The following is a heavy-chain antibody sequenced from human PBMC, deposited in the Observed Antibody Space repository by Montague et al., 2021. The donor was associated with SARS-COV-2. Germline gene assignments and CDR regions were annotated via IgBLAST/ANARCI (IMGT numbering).Heavy chain of an antibody. D-gene: IGHD1-26*01. Sequence: SETLSFTCTVSGDSVSHDFWTWIRQPPGKGLEWIGYVYYSRSSSYNPSLRGRVSIAVDTSKNLFSLRLSTVTAADTAIYYCVRDPAPSGSGTFYDYWGQGTLVAVSS. J-gene: IGHJ4*02. CDR1: GDSVSHDF. CDR3: VRDPAPSGSGTFYDY. V-gene: IGHV4-59*02. CDR2: VYYSRSS.